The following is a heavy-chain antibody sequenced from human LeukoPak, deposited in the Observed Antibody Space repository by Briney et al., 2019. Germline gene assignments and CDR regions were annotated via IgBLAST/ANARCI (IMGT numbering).Heavy chain of an antibody. V-gene: IGHV3-15*01. J-gene: IGHJ5*02. D-gene: IGHD3-10*01. CDR2: IKSKTDGGTT. Sequence: GGSLRLSCAASGFTFSNAWMSWVRQAPGKGLEWVGRIKSKTDGGTTDYAAPVKGRFTISRDDSKNTLYLQMNSLKTEDTAVYYCTTDPAFLLWFGELGWFDPWGQGTLVTVSS. CDR3: TTDPAFLLWFGELGWFDP. CDR1: GFTFSNAW.